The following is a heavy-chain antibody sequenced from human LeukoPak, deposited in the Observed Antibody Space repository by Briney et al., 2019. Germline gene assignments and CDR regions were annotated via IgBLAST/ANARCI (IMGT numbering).Heavy chain of an antibody. CDR3: AKAIRWELDFDY. CDR1: GFTFSSYA. Sequence: PGGSLRLSCVASGFTFSSYAMNWVRQAPGKGLEWVSYISSTGSIIYYADSVKGRFTFSRDNAKNSLYLQMNSLRAEDTAVYYCAKAIRWELDFDYWGQGTLVTVSS. J-gene: IGHJ4*02. V-gene: IGHV3-48*03. D-gene: IGHD1-26*01. CDR2: ISSTGSII.